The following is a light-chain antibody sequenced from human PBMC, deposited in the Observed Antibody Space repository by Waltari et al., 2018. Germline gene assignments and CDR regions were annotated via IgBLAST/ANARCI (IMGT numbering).Light chain of an antibody. CDR3: QYYFLYSRG. CDR1: ESIGDL. Sequence: DIQMTQFPSTLSASVGDRVTITCRASESIGDLMAWYQQEPGKAPKLLIYRASTLQSDVPSRFSGSGSGTEFTLTISSLQPDDFGTYYCQYYFLYSRGFGQGTKLEIK. CDR2: RAS. J-gene: IGKJ2*03. V-gene: IGKV1-5*03.